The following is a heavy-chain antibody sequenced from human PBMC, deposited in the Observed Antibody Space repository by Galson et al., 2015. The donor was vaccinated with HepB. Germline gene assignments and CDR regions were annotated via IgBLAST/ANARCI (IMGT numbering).Heavy chain of an antibody. V-gene: IGHV1-8*01. Sequence: SVKVSCKASGYTFTSYDINWVRQATGQGLEWMGWMNPNTGDTGYAQRFQGRVTMTRNTSISTAYMELSSLTSEDTAVYYCARFKRQRQLNYYYYYMDVWGKGTTVTVSS. J-gene: IGHJ6*03. CDR1: GYTFTSYD. D-gene: IGHD1-1*01. CDR2: MNPNTGDT. CDR3: ARFKRQRQLNYYYYYMDV.